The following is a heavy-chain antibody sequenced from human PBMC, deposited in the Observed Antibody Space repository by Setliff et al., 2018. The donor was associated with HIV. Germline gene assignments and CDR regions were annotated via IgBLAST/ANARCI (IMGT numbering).Heavy chain of an antibody. CDR3: ARLDCSSSSGSVDY. D-gene: IGHD2-2*01. CDR2: ISTSGTT. J-gene: IGHJ4*02. Sequence: SETLSLTCTVSGASNNIYFWSWIRQAPGKGLEWVGSISTSGTTNYNPPLKSRLTMSIDTSRMQFSLRLRSVTAADTAIYYCARLDCSSSSGSVDYWGQGTLVTVSS. CDR1: GASNNIYF. V-gene: IGHV4-4*09.